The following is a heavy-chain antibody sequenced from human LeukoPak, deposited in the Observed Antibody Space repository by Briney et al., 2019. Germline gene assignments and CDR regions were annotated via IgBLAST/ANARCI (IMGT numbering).Heavy chain of an antibody. D-gene: IGHD5-24*01. J-gene: IGHJ3*02. CDR2: IYYSGST. Sequence: KPSETLSLTCTVSGGSISSYYWSWIRQPPGKGLEWIGYIYYSGSTNYNPSLKSRVTISVDTSKNQFSLKLSSVTAADTAVYYCARDLGDGYNSGDAFDIWGQGTMATVSS. CDR1: GGSISSYY. V-gene: IGHV4-59*01. CDR3: ARDLGDGYNSGDAFDI.